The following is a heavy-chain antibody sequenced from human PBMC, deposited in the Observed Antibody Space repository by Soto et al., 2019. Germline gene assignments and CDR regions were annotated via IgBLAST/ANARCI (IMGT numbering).Heavy chain of an antibody. V-gene: IGHV4-39*02. CDR2: IYYSGST. D-gene: IGHD6-13*01. J-gene: IGHJ4*02. Sequence: SETLSLTCTVSGGSISSNNYYWGWIRQPPGKGLEWIGSIYYSGSTYYNPSLKSRLTISLDTPKNQFSLKLNSVTAADTAVYYCARDLAAVAAGTFDYWGQGTLVTVSS. CDR3: ARDLAAVAAGTFDY. CDR1: GGSISSNNYY.